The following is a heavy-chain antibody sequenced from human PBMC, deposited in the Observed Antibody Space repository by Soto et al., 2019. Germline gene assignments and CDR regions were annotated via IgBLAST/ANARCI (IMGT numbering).Heavy chain of an antibody. Sequence: PSETLSLTCNVSGGSISCYYWSWIRQPPGKGLEYIGYIYYRGSTNYNPSLESRVTMSVGTSRNQFSLKVNSVTAADTAVYYCARQQLLPFYYALDVWGQGTTVTVSS. CDR3: ARQQLLPFYYALDV. J-gene: IGHJ6*02. CDR1: GGSISCYY. CDR2: IYYRGST. V-gene: IGHV4-59*01. D-gene: IGHD6-13*01.